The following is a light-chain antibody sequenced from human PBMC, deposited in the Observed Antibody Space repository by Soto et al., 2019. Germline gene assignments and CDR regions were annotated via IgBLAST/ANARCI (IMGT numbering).Light chain of an antibody. CDR1: QDFHTF. CDR2: KAS. V-gene: IGKV1-13*02. Sequence: AIQLTQSPSSVSASVGDRITITCRASQDFHTFLAWYQQKPGKAPQLLIYKASTLQSGVPSRFSGSGSGTDFTLTISSLQPEDFATYSCQQFYIFPVTFGQGTRLDIK. CDR3: QQFYIFPVT. J-gene: IGKJ5*01.